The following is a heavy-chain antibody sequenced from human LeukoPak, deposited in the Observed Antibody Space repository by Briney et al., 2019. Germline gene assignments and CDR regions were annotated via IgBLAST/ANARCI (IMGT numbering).Heavy chain of an antibody. J-gene: IGHJ5*02. CDR1: GGTFSSYA. CDR2: IIPIFGTA. Sequence: GSSVKVSCKASGGTFSSYAISWVRLAPAQGLEWMGGIIPIFGTANYAQKFQGRVTITADKSTSTAYMELSSLRSEDTAVYYCARDRSRGPYNWFDPWGQGTLVTVSS. V-gene: IGHV1-69*06. D-gene: IGHD6-13*01. CDR3: ARDRSRGPYNWFDP.